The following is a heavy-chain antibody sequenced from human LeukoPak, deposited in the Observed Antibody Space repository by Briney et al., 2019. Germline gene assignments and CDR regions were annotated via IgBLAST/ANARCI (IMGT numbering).Heavy chain of an antibody. J-gene: IGHJ4*02. CDR3: AKDPNSERIDY. CDR1: GFTFSSYS. CDR2: ISSSSSYI. D-gene: IGHD3-10*01. V-gene: IGHV3-21*01. Sequence: GGSLRLSCAASGFTFSSYSMNWVRQAPGKGLEWVSSISSSSSYIYYADSVKGRFTISRDNAKNSLYLQMNSLRAEDTAVYYCAKDPNSERIDYWGQGTLVTVSS.